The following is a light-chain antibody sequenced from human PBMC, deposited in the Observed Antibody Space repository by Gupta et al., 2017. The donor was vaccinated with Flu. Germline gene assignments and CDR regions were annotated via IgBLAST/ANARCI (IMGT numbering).Light chain of an antibody. J-gene: IGKJ1*01. Sequence: DIVSTQSPGTLSLSPGERATLSCRASQSVSSSYLAWYQQKPGQAPRLLIYGASSRATGIPDRFSGSGSGTDFTLTISRLEPEDFAVYYCQQYGSSRPTFGPGTKVEIK. CDR2: GAS. CDR3: QQYGSSRPT. V-gene: IGKV3-20*01. CDR1: QSVSSSY.